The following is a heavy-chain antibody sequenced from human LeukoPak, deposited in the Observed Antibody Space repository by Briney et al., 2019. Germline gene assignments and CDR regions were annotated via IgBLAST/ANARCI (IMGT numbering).Heavy chain of an antibody. J-gene: IGHJ4*02. CDR2: IKQDGSEK. V-gene: IGHV3-7*01. D-gene: IGHD3-3*01. CDR1: GFTFSSYW. CDR3: ARDAHLYYDFWSGLKNPFDY. Sequence: GGSLRLSCAASGFTFSSYWMSWVRQAPGKGLEWVANIKQDGSEKYYVDSVKGRFTISRDNAKNSLYLQMNSLRAEDTAVYYCARDAHLYYDFWSGLKNPFDYWGQGTLVTVSS.